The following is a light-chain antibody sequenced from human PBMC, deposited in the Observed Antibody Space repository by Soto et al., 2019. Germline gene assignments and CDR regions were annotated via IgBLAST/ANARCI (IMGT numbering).Light chain of an antibody. CDR3: RQRSNWLT. Sequence: EIVMTQSPATLSVSPGERATLSCRASQSVSSNLAWYQQKPGQAPRLLIYGASTRATGIPARFSGSGSGTEFTLTISSLQSEDFAVYYCRQRSNWLTFGGGTKVDIK. J-gene: IGKJ4*01. CDR1: QSVSSN. V-gene: IGKV3-15*01. CDR2: GAS.